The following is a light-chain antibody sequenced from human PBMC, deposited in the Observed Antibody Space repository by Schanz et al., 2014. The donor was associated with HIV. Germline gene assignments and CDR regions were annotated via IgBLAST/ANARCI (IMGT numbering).Light chain of an antibody. Sequence: QSALTQPRSVSGSPGQSVTISCTGTSSDVGCYNRVSWYQQHPGQAPKLLIYDVTDRPSGVSNRFSGSKSGNSAFLTISGLQAEDEADYYCSSKRSGDTTPFVFGSGTKLTVL. J-gene: IGLJ1*01. CDR2: DVT. CDR1: SSDVGCYNR. CDR3: SSKRSGDTTPFV. V-gene: IGLV2-14*03.